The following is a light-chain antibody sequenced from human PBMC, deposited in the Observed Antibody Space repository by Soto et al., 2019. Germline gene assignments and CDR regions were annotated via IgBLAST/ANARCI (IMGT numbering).Light chain of an antibody. Sequence: EIVMTQSPATLSVSPGERATLSCRASQSVSSNLAWYQQKPGQAPRLLIYGASTRATGIPARFSGSGSGTEFTLTISSLQSEDFSFYHLPHYNTLPPRTVGQGTKVEIK. CDR3: PHYNTLPPRT. CDR1: QSVSSN. V-gene: IGKV3-15*01. J-gene: IGKJ1*01. CDR2: GAS.